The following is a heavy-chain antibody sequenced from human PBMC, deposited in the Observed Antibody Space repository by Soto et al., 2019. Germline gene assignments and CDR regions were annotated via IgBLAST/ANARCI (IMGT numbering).Heavy chain of an antibody. CDR1: GGTFSRYS. Sequence: QVQLVQSGAEVKKPGSSVKVSCKASGGTFSRYSTSWVRQAPGQGFEWMGGIIPIFGTANYAQKFQGRVTITADDPTSTAYMELSSLRSEDTAVYYCARAAVTGRYYGLDVWGQGTTVTVSS. J-gene: IGHJ6*02. V-gene: IGHV1-69*01. D-gene: IGHD4-17*01. CDR3: ARAAVTGRYYGLDV. CDR2: IIPIFGTA.